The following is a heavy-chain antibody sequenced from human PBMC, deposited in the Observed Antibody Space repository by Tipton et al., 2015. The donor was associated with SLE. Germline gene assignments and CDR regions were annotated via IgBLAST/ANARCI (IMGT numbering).Heavy chain of an antibody. Sequence: TLSLTCAVYGGSFSGYYWSWIRQPPGKGLEWIGVINHSGSTNYNPSLKSRVTISVDTSKNQFSLKLSSVTAADTAVYYCATRSLAARSRWFDPWGQGTLVTVSS. CDR3: ATRSLAARSRWFDP. CDR1: GGSFSGYY. CDR2: INHSGST. V-gene: IGHV4-34*01. D-gene: IGHD6-6*01. J-gene: IGHJ5*02.